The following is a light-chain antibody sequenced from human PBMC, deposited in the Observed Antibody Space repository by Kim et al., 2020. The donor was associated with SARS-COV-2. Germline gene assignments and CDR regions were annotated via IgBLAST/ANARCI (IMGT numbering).Light chain of an antibody. V-gene: IGKV3-11*01. Sequence: LSPGDRATLSCRASHIVANLGAWYQQKPGQAPRLLIYDASNRATGIPARISGSVSGTDFTLTISSLEPEDFAVYYCQQRSMWPQTFGGGTKVDIK. CDR2: DAS. CDR3: QQRSMWPQT. CDR1: HIVANL. J-gene: IGKJ4*01.